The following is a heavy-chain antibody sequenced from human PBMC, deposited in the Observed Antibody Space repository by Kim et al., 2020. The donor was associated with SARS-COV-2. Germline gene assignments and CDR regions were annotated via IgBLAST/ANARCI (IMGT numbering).Heavy chain of an antibody. D-gene: IGHD2-15*01. CDR2: ISAYNGNT. J-gene: IGHJ4*02. CDR3: ARDGDEVGYCSGGSCYPFDY. CDR1: GYTFTSYG. V-gene: IGHV1-18*01. Sequence: ASVKVSCKASGYTFTSYGISWVRQAPGQGLEWMGWISAYNGNTNYAQKLQGRVTMTTDTSTSTAYMELRSLRSDDTAVYYCARDGDEVGYCSGGSCYPFDYWGQGTLVTVSS.